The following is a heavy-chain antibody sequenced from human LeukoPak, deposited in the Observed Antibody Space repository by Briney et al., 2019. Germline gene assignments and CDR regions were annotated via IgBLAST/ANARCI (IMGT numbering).Heavy chain of an antibody. D-gene: IGHD2-8*01. J-gene: IGHJ4*02. Sequence: PSETLSLTCTVSGGSISSYYWSWIRQPPGKGLEWIGSIYYSGTTNYNPSLKSRVTISVDTSKNQFSLKLSSVTAADTAVYYCASSVYGLYYFDYWGQGTLVTVSS. V-gene: IGHV4-59*12. CDR3: ASSVYGLYYFDY. CDR2: IYYSGTT. CDR1: GGSISSYY.